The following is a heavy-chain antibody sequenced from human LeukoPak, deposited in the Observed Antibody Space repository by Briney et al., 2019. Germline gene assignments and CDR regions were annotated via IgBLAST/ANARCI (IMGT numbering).Heavy chain of an antibody. CDR3: AKGYTFHGVAHDSGYFDY. J-gene: IGHJ4*02. D-gene: IGHD3-3*01. CDR2: IKQDGSEK. Sequence: PGGSLRLSCAASGFTFSIYWMSWVRQAPGKGLEWVANIKQDGSEKYYVGSVKGRFTISRDNAKNSLYLQMNSLRNEDMAFYFCAKGYTFHGVAHDSGYFDYWGQGTLVTVSS. V-gene: IGHV3-7*03. CDR1: GFTFSIYW.